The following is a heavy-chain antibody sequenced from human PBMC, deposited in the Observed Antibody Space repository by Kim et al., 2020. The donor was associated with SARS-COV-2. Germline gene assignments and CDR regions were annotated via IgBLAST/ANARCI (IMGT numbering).Heavy chain of an antibody. D-gene: IGHD3-10*01. V-gene: IGHV3-7*03. CDR3: VRGISSV. Sequence: GGSLRLSCAASGFTFSSYWMSWVRQAPGKGLEWVANLNQDGSAKFYVDPVKGRFTISRDNSKNSVFLEMNSLRAEDTAVYYCVRGISSVWGQGTLVSVS. CDR1: GFTFSSYW. J-gene: IGHJ4*02. CDR2: LNQDGSAK.